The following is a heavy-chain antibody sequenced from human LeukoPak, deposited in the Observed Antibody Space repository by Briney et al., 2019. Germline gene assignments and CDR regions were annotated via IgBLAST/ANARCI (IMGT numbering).Heavy chain of an antibody. CDR3: ARKARESGWYSEGWSDYYYYGMDV. Sequence: PSETLSLTCTVSGGSISSSSYYWSWIRQPAGKGLEWIGRIYTSGSTNYNPSLKSRVTMSVDTSKNQFSLKLSSVTAADTAVYYCARKARESGWYSEGWSDYYYYGMDVWGQGTTVTVSS. CDR2: IYTSGST. J-gene: IGHJ6*02. V-gene: IGHV4-61*02. CDR1: GGSISSSSYY. D-gene: IGHD6-19*01.